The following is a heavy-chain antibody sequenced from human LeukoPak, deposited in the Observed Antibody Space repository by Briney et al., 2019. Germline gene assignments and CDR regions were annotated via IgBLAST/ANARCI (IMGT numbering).Heavy chain of an antibody. J-gene: IGHJ3*02. CDR1: GFSFNNYG. V-gene: IGHV3-33*08. D-gene: IGHD5/OR15-5a*01. CDR2: IWYDGSNK. Sequence: GRSLRLSCAASGFSFNNYGMHWVRQAPGKGLEWVAVIWYDGSNKYYADSVKGRFTISRDNSKNTLYLQMNSLRAEDTAVYYCARYLYAFDIWGQGTMVTVSS. CDR3: ARYLYAFDI.